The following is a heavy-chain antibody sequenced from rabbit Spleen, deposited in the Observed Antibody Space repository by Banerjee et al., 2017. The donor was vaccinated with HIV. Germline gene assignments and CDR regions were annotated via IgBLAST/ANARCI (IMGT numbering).Heavy chain of an antibody. Sequence: QEQLEESGGDLVKPEGSLTLTCTASGFSFSNKYVMCWVRQAPGKGLEWIACINIVTGKSVYASWAKGRFTMSRTSSTTVTLQMTSLTAADTATYFCARDLVTTTTAWDLWGPGTLVTVS. CDR3: ARDLVTTTTAWDL. V-gene: IGHV1S45*01. J-gene: IGHJ4*01. D-gene: IGHD3-1*01. CDR1: GFSFSNKYV. CDR2: INIVTGKS.